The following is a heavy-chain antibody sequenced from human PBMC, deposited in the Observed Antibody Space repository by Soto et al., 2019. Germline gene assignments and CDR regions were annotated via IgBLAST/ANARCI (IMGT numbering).Heavy chain of an antibody. CDR3: ARAFVAARTYYYYYYMDV. Sequence: GGSLRFSCAASGFTFSSYGMHWVRQAPGKGLEWVAVIWYDGSNKYYADSVKGRFTISRDNSKNTLYLQMNSLRAEDTAVYYCARAFVAARTYYYYYYMDVWGKGTTVTVSS. J-gene: IGHJ6*03. CDR1: GFTFSSYG. V-gene: IGHV3-33*01. CDR2: IWYDGSNK. D-gene: IGHD6-6*01.